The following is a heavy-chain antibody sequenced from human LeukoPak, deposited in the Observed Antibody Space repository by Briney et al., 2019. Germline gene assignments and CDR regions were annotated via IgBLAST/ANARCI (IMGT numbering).Heavy chain of an antibody. D-gene: IGHD3-3*01. V-gene: IGHV4-39*07. J-gene: IGHJ4*02. Sequence: SETLSLTCTVSGGSISSSSYYWGWIRQPPGKGLEWIGSIYYSGSTYYNPSLKSRVTISVDTSKNQFSLKLSSVTAADTAVYYCAREGRSGKPFDYWGQGTLVTVSS. CDR1: GGSISSSSYY. CDR2: IYYSGST. CDR3: AREGRSGKPFDY.